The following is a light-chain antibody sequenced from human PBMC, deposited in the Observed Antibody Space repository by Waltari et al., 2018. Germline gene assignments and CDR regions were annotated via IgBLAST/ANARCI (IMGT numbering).Light chain of an antibody. V-gene: IGLV8-61*01. CDR3: VLYLGSGVWV. CDR1: PGSVSISTS. CDR2: STN. J-gene: IGLJ3*02. Sequence: QTVVTQEPSFSVSPGGTVTLTSGLSPGSVSISTSPSWYQQTPGQAPRTLIYSTNTRSSGVPDRFSGSILGNKAALTITGAQADDESDYYCVLYLGSGVWVFGGGTKLTVL.